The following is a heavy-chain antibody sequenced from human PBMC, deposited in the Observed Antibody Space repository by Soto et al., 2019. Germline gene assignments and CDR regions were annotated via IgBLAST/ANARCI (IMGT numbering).Heavy chain of an antibody. CDR1: GFTFSSYG. Sequence: ESGGGVVQPGRSLRLSCVASGFTFSSYGMHWVRQAPGKGLEWVAVIWYDGSNKYYADSVKGRFTISRDNSKNTLYLQMNSLRAEDTAVYYCASRSPASEYWGQGTLVTVSS. CDR2: IWYDGSNK. V-gene: IGHV3-33*01. CDR3: ASRSPASEY. J-gene: IGHJ4*02.